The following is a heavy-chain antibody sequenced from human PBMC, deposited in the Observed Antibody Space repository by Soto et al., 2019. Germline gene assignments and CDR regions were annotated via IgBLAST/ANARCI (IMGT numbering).Heavy chain of an antibody. V-gene: IGHV3-23*01. D-gene: IGHD6-6*01. CDR3: ANEGGPPRPESYYYYYMDV. Sequence: GGSLRLSCAASGFTLRTYSMSWVRQSPGKGPEWVSAISGSGGSTYYADSVKCRFTISRDNFMNTLYLQMNSLKAEDTAVYYCANEGGPPRPESYYYYYMDVWGKGTTVTVSS. CDR1: GFTLRTYS. CDR2: ISGSGGST. J-gene: IGHJ6*03.